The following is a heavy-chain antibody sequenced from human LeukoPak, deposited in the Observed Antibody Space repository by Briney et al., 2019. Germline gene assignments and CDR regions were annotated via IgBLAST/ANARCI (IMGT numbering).Heavy chain of an antibody. V-gene: IGHV1-69*05. CDR1: GGTFSSYA. CDR2: IIPIFGTA. J-gene: IGHJ4*02. Sequence: ASVKVSCKASGGTFSSYAISWVRQAPGQGLEWMGGIIPIFGTANYAQKFQGRVTITTDESTSTAYMELSSLRSEDTAVYYCARYPGYYDSSGYYDSYFDYWGQGTLVTVSS. CDR3: ARYPGYYDSSGYYDSYFDY. D-gene: IGHD3-22*01.